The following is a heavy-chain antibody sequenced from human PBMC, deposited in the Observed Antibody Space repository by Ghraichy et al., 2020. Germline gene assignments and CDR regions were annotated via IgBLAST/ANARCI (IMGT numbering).Heavy chain of an antibody. Sequence: GGSLRLSCTASGFNFNIYWLSWVRRAPGKGLEWVANINQDGSQTYYVDSVRGRFNMSRDNAKNSVYLQLNSLRAEDTAVYYCARDPYCGDDCYTLDYWGQGILVTVSS. CDR2: INQDGSQT. V-gene: IGHV3-7*01. CDR1: GFNFNIYW. D-gene: IGHD2-21*02. CDR3: ARDPYCGDDCYTLDY. J-gene: IGHJ4*01.